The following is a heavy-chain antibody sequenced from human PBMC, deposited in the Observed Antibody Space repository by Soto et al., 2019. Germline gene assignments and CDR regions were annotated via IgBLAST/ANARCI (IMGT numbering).Heavy chain of an antibody. CDR1: GFSVSVNL. V-gene: IGHV3-66*01. Sequence: EEQLVESGGGLVQPGGSLRLSCAASGFSVSVNLMNWVRQAPGKGLEWVSVINGAGSADYTDSVKGRFTISRDISKNTLDLQMNSLRAEDTAVYYGVRENYYYGMDVWGQGTTVTVS. CDR3: VRENYYYGMDV. CDR2: INGAGSA. J-gene: IGHJ6*02.